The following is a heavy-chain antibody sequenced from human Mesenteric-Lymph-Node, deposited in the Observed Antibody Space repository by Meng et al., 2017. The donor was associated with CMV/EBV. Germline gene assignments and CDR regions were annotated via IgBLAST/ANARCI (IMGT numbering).Heavy chain of an antibody. D-gene: IGHD2-2*01. CDR3: ARAASLGYCSSTSCFRHGMDV. CDR2: ISAMGGST. V-gene: IGHV3-23*01. CDR1: GFTFSSYA. Sequence: GESLKISCAASGFTFSSYAMSWVRQAPGKGLEWVSVISAMGGSTYYADSVMGRFTISRDNSKNTLYLQMNSLRAEDTAVYYCARAASLGYCSSTSCFRHGMDVWGQGTTVTVSS. J-gene: IGHJ6*02.